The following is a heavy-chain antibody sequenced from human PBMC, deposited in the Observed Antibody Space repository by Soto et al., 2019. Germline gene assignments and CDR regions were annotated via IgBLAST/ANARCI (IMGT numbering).Heavy chain of an antibody. CDR1: GFTFSSYG. CDR2: ISYDGSNK. J-gene: IGHJ4*02. Sequence: QVQLVESGGGVVQPGRSLRLSCAASGFTFSSYGMHWVRQAPGKGLEWVAVISYDGSNKYYADSVKGRFTISRDNSKNTLYLQMNSLRAEDTAVYYCAKDRSRTYYYGSGSYFPEEYWGQGTLVTVSS. V-gene: IGHV3-30*18. CDR3: AKDRSRTYYYGSGSYFPEEY. D-gene: IGHD3-10*01.